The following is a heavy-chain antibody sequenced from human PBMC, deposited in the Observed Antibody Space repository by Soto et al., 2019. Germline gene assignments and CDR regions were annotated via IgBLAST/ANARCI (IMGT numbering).Heavy chain of an antibody. Sequence: GGSLRLSCAASGFTFSGSAMHWVRQASGKGLEWVGRIRSKANSYATAYAASVKGRFTISRDDSKNTADLQMNSLKTEDTAVYYCTRAFSGYYPYDAFDIWGQGTMVTVSS. CDR2: IRSKANSYAT. CDR3: TRAFSGYYPYDAFDI. V-gene: IGHV3-73*01. CDR1: GFTFSGSA. D-gene: IGHD3-22*01. J-gene: IGHJ3*02.